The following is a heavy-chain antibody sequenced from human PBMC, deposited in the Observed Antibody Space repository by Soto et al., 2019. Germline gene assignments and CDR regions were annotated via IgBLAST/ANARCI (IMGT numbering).Heavy chain of an antibody. J-gene: IGHJ5*02. CDR2: IYYSGST. CDR1: GGSISSGGYY. CDR3: ARDTGGYSTSPIWFHP. V-gene: IGHV4-31*03. D-gene: IGHD4-4*01. Sequence: QVQLQESGPGLVKPLQTLSLTCTVSGGSISSGGYYWSWIRQHPGQGLEWIGYIYYSGSTYYNPSLKSRVSISADTSRTLFSLTLSSVTAAATAVYYCARDTGGYSTSPIWFHPWGQGTLVTVSS.